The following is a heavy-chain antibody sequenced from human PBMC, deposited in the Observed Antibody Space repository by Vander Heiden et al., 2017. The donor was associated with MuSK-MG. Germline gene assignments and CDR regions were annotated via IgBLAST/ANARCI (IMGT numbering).Heavy chain of an antibody. D-gene: IGHD6-25*01. CDR1: EFTFSSYA. CDR3: AKDRVMSGGYPQDIWFDP. CDR2: ISGSGTST. J-gene: IGHJ5*02. Sequence: EVQLLESGGSLVQPGGSLRLPCAASEFTFSSYAMRWVRQAPGKGLEWVSAISGSGTSTYYADSVKGRFTISRDNSKNTLYLQMNSLRAEDTAVYYCAKDRVMSGGYPQDIWFDPWGQGTLVTVSS. V-gene: IGHV3-23*01.